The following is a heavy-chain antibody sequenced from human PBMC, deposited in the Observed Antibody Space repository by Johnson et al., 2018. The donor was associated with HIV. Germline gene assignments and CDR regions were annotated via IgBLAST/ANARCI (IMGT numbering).Heavy chain of an antibody. CDR3: AKIRTSGTGDAFDI. J-gene: IGHJ3*02. Sequence: QVQLVESGGGVVRPGGSLILSCAASGFSFDDYGMSWVRQAPGKGLEWVAIVSYDGSKKYYPDSVKGRFTISRDNSKNTLYLQMDSLRAEDTAVYYCAKIRTSGTGDAFDIWGQGTMVTVSS. V-gene: IGHV3-30*18. D-gene: IGHD1-14*01. CDR1: GFSFDDYG. CDR2: VSYDGSKK.